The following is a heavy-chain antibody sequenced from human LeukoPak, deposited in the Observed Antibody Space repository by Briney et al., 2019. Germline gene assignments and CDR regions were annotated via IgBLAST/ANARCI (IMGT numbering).Heavy chain of an antibody. CDR3: ARGVIATGGNDFDY. D-gene: IGHD6-13*01. CDR1: GYSMSSGYY. J-gene: IGHJ4*02. V-gene: IGHV4-38-2*02. Sequence: PSETLSLTCSVSGYSMSSGYYWGWIRQPPERGLEWIGSMYHTGSTYYNPSLKSRVNISVDTSKNQFYLKVSSVTAADTAVYYCARGVIATGGNDFDYWGQGTLVTVSS. CDR2: MYHTGST.